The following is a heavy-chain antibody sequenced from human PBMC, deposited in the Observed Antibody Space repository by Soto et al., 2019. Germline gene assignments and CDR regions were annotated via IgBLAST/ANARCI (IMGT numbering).Heavy chain of an antibody. CDR1: GGTFSSHT. V-gene: IGHV1-69*08. Sequence: QDQLVQSGAEVKKPGSSVKVSCKASGGTFSSHTFSWVRQAPGQGLEWMGRIIPALGTATYAQKFQGRVTITADESATTVYMELNSLRSEDTAVYYCARPDFGAYWYLDLWGRGNRVTVSS. CDR3: ARPDFGAYWYLDL. CDR2: IIPALGTA. J-gene: IGHJ2*01. D-gene: IGHD4-17*01.